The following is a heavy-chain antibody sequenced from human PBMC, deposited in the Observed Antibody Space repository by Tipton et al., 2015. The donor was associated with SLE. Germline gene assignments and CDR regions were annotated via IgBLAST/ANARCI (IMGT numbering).Heavy chain of an antibody. D-gene: IGHD2-8*01. Sequence: TLSLTCAVYGGSFSGYYWSWIRQPPGKGLEWIGEINHSGRTNYNPSLKSRVTISVDTSKNQFSLKLSSVTAADTAVYYCARVRAYAGAFDTWGQGTMVTVSS. CDR2: INHSGRT. J-gene: IGHJ3*02. V-gene: IGHV4-34*01. CDR3: ARVRAYAGAFDT. CDR1: GGSFSGYY.